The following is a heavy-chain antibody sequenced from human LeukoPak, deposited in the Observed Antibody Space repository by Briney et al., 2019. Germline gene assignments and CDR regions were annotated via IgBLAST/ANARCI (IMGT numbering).Heavy chain of an antibody. CDR1: GFTFSRYW. CDR3: ARNNGMDV. Sequence: GSLRLSCATSGFTFSRYWMSWVRQAPGKGLEWVANIKQDGSVKYYVDSVKGRFTISRDNAKNSLYLQMNSLRAEDTALYHCARNNGMDVWGQGTTVIVSS. CDR2: IKQDGSVK. J-gene: IGHJ6*02. V-gene: IGHV3-7*03.